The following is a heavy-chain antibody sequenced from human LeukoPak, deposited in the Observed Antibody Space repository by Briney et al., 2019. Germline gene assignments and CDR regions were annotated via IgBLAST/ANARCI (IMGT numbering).Heavy chain of an antibody. CDR2: ISGSGGST. CDR3: AKDTNSAVVGAAYAFDI. J-gene: IGHJ3*02. D-gene: IGHD1-26*01. Sequence: QAGGSLRLSCAASGFTFSSYGMSWVRQAPGKGLEWVSAISGSGGSTYYADSVKGRFTISRDNSKNTLYLQMNSLRAEDTAVYYCAKDTNSAVVGAAYAFDIWGQGTMVTVSS. V-gene: IGHV3-23*01. CDR1: GFTFSSYG.